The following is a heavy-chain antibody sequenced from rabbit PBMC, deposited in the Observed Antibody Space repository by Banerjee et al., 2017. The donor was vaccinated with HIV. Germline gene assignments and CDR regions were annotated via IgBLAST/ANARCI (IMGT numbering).Heavy chain of an antibody. J-gene: IGHJ4*01. CDR1: GFDFSSNA. Sequence: QSLEESGGDLAKPGASLTLTCTASGFDFSSNAMCWVRQAPGKGLEWIGCIYVGSSGYSYYASWAKGRFTISKTSSTTVTLQMTSLTAADTATYFCARDGSAGYGDTNLWGPGTLVTVS. CDR3: ARDGSAGYGDTNL. D-gene: IGHD2-1*01. CDR2: IYVGSSGYS. V-gene: IGHV1S40*01.